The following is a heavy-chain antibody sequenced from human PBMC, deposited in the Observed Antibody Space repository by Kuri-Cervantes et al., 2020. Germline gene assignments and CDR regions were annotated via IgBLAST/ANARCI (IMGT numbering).Heavy chain of an antibody. J-gene: IGHJ1*01. CDR2: ISGSGGST. CDR1: GFTFSSYA. D-gene: IGHD3-22*01. V-gene: IGHV3-23*01. Sequence: GESLKISCAASGFTFSSYAMSWVRQAPGKGLEWVSAISGSGGSTYYADSVKGRFTISRDNSKNTLYLQMSSLRAEDTAVYYCAKISLYYYDSSGYYFGLYFQHWGQGTLVTVSS. CDR3: AKISLYYYDSSGYYFGLYFQH.